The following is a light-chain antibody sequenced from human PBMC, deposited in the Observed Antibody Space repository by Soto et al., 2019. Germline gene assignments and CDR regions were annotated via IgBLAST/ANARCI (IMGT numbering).Light chain of an antibody. Sequence: EIGLTQSPATLSLSPGERATLSCRASQSVTKYLAWYQQKPGQAPRLLIFDTSNRATCIPTRLSGSRSGTHFKLTIISLESDDSGIYYCQQRYNWLTFGGGTKVEIK. J-gene: IGKJ4*01. CDR1: QSVTKY. CDR3: QQRYNWLT. V-gene: IGKV3-11*01. CDR2: DTS.